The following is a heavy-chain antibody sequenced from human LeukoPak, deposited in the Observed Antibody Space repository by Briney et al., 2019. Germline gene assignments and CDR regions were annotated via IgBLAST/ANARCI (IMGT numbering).Heavy chain of an antibody. D-gene: IGHD6-13*01. Sequence: ASVKVSCKASGYSFTSYYIHWVRQAPGQGLEWMGIITPNGGSTSFAQRFQGRVTMTRDRYTSTVYMELSSLRSEDTAVYYCARSRRAYSSSWYMDVDYWGQGTLVTVSS. CDR1: GYSFTSYY. CDR2: ITPNGGST. CDR3: ARSRRAYSSSWYMDVDY. V-gene: IGHV1-46*01. J-gene: IGHJ4*02.